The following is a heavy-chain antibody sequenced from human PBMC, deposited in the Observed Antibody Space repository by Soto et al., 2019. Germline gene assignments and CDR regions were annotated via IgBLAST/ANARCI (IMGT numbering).Heavy chain of an antibody. CDR2: IHYSGST. CDR3: ARAWAAEAGWANWFDR. CDR1: GGSISGEGYY. D-gene: IGHD6-13*01. J-gene: IGHJ5*02. Sequence: QVQLQESGPGLVEPSQTLSLTCTVSGGSISGEGYYWSWIRQYSGRGLEWIGYIHYSGSTYYNPSLKRRVTISVDTSKTQFFLNVNSMTAADTAVYYCARAWAAEAGWANWFDRWGQGTLVTVSP. V-gene: IGHV4-31*03.